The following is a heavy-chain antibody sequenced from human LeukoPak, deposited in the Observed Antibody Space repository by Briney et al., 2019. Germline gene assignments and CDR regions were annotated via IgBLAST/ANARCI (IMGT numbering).Heavy chain of an antibody. V-gene: IGHV3-7*03. J-gene: IGHJ4*02. Sequence: GGSLRLSCAASGFTFSSYSMNWVRQAPGKGLEWVANIKQDGSEKYYVDSVRGRFTISRDNAETSVYLQMNNLRAEDTAVYYCARYCSSASCYLRTFDYWGQGTLVTVSS. CDR2: IKQDGSEK. CDR3: ARYCSSASCYLRTFDY. CDR1: GFTFSSYS. D-gene: IGHD2-2*01.